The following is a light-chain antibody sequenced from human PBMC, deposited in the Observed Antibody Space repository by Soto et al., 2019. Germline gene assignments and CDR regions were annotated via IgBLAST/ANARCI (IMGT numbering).Light chain of an antibody. CDR3: QKYNSAPT. J-gene: IGKJ5*01. Sequence: DIQMTQSPSSLSASVGDRVTITCRASQGISNSLAWYQRQPGKVPKLLIYAASTLQSGVPSRFSGSGSGTEFTLTISSLRPEDVATYYCQKYNSAPTFGQGTRLEIK. V-gene: IGKV1-27*01. CDR1: QGISNS. CDR2: AAS.